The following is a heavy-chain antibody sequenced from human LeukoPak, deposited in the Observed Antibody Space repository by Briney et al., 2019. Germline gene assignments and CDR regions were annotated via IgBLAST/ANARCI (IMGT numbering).Heavy chain of an antibody. CDR1: GGSISSTTYY. Sequence: SETLSLTCTVSGGSISSTTYYWGWIRQPPGKAMEWIGTIYYSGRTYYSPSLKTRVTISVDTSKNQFSLKLRSVTAADTAVYYCARIYGDYGDGHFDSWGQGTLVTVSS. CDR2: IYYSGRT. J-gene: IGHJ4*02. V-gene: IGHV4-39*01. CDR3: ARIYGDYGDGHFDS. D-gene: IGHD4-17*01.